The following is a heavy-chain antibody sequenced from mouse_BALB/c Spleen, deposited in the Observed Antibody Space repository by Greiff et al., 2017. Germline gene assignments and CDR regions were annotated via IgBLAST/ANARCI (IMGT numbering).Heavy chain of an antibody. Sequence: EVKLVESGGGLVQPGGSRKLSCAASGFTFSSFGMHWVRQAPEKGLEWVAYISSGSSTIYYADTVKGRFTISRDNPKNTLFLQMTSLTSEDTAMDYCAPFITTVGGFAYWGQGTLVTVSA. CDR3: APFITTVGGFAY. CDR1: GFTFSSFG. J-gene: IGHJ3*01. D-gene: IGHD1-1*01. CDR2: ISSGSSTI. V-gene: IGHV5-17*02.